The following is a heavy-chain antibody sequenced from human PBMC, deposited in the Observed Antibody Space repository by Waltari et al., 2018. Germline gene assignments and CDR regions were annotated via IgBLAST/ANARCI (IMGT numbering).Heavy chain of an antibody. Sequence: EVQLVESGGGLVQPGGSLKLSCAVSGFTFSASTMHWVRQATGKGLEWVGRIKSKSKNYATENAASVIGRFTISRDDSTNTAYLQMKSLKIEDTAIYYCTRHDERVRGGDFDYWGQGTLVTVSS. V-gene: IGHV3-73*01. CDR3: TRHDERVRGGDFDY. J-gene: IGHJ4*02. D-gene: IGHD3-16*01. CDR2: IKSKSKNYAT. CDR1: GFTFSAST.